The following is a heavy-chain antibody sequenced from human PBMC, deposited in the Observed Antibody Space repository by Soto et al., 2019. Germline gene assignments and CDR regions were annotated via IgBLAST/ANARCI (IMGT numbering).Heavy chain of an antibody. CDR1: GFIFSRSA. J-gene: IGHJ4*02. D-gene: IGHD5-18*01. CDR2: ISSGSSYI. CDR3: AREGDSYGPYYFDY. Sequence: PGGSLSLSCAASGFIFSRSAMNWVRRAPGKGLEWVSSISSGSSYIYYADSVKGRFTISRDNAKISVFLQMNSLRADDTAVYYCAREGDSYGPYYFDYWGQGALVTVSS. V-gene: IGHV3-21*01.